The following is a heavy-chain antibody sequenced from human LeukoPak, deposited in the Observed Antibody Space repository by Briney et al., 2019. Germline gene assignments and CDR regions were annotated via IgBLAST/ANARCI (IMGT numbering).Heavy chain of an antibody. J-gene: IGHJ4*02. D-gene: IGHD2-2*02. Sequence: SQTLSLTCTVSGGSISSGGYYWSWIRQHPGKGLEWIGYIYYSGSTYYNPSLKRRVTISVDTSKNQFSLKLSSVTAADTAVYYCARARRDIVVVPAAINFDYWGQGTLVTVSS. V-gene: IGHV4-31*03. CDR3: ARARRDIVVVPAAINFDY. CDR2: IYYSGST. CDR1: GGSISSGGYY.